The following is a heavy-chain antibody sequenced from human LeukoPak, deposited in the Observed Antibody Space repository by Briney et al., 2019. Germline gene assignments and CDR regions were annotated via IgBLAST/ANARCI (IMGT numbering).Heavy chain of an antibody. D-gene: IGHD2-15*01. CDR3: ARSAYSTYFDF. J-gene: IGHJ4*02. Sequence: SETLSLTCTVSGGSISSYYWSWIRQPPGKGLEWIGYISYSGSTTYNPSLKSRVTISVDTSKNQFSLKLTSVTAADTAVYYCARSAYSTYFDFWGRGTLVTVSS. V-gene: IGHV4-59*01. CDR2: ISYSGST. CDR1: GGSISSYY.